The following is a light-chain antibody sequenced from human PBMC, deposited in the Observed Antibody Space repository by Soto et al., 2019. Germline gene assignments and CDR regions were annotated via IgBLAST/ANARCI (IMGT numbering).Light chain of an antibody. CDR1: NSNIGNNY. CDR2: ADD. V-gene: IGLV1-47*01. Sequence: QSVLTQSPSASGTPGQRVTISCSGSNSNIGNNYVYWYQQLPGTAPKLLIYADDRRPSGVSDRFSGSKSGNTASLTISGLQAEDEADYYCCSYASSSSYVFGTGTKLTVL. J-gene: IGLJ1*01. CDR3: CSYASSSSYV.